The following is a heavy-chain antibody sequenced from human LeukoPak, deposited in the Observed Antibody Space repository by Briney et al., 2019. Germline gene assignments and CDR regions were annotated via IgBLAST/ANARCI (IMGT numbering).Heavy chain of an antibody. D-gene: IGHD2-15*01. V-gene: IGHV1-18*01. CDR1: GYTFTSYG. CDR2: ISAYNGNT. CDR3: ARGTVVVVAATPSGANFGY. Sequence: ASVKVSCKASGYTFTSYGISWVRQAPGQGLEWMGWISAYNGNTNYAQKLQGRVTMTTDTSTSTAYMELRSLRSDDTAVYYCARGTVVVVAATPSGANFGYWGQGTLVTVSS. J-gene: IGHJ4*02.